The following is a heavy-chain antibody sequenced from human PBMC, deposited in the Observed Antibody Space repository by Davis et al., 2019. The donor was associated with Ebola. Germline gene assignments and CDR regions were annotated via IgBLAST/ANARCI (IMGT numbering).Heavy chain of an antibody. CDR2: INTNTGNP. Sequence: ASVKVSCKASGYTFTSYGISWVRQAPGQGLEWMGWINTNTGNPTYAQGFTGRFVFSLDTSVSTAYLQISSLKAKDTAVYYCARGVGYSSNTYYYYGMDVWGQGTTVTVSS. CDR3: ARGVGYSSNTYYYYGMDV. J-gene: IGHJ6*02. D-gene: IGHD5-18*01. CDR1: GYTFTSYG. V-gene: IGHV7-4-1*02.